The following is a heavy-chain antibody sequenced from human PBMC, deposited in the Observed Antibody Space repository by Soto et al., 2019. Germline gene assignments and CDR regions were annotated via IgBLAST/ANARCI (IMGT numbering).Heavy chain of an antibody. J-gene: IGHJ4*01. CDR2: ISAYSGNT. Sequence: QVQLVQSGAEVKKPGASVKVSCKASGYTFTTYGITWVRQAPGQGLEWMGWISAYSGNTNYARKLQGSLTVTRDTSTNTAYMDLRSLRSDDTAVYYCARVVKAGDYGDYGRYYFDYWGHGTLVTVSS. CDR3: ARVVKAGDYGDYGRYYFDY. CDR1: GYTFTTYG. D-gene: IGHD4-17*01. V-gene: IGHV1-18*04.